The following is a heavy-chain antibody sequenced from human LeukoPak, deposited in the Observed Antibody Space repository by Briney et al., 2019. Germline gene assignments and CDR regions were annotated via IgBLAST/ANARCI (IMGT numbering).Heavy chain of an antibody. J-gene: IGHJ3*02. CDR3: ASASRYYSSTSCYTRRAFDI. Sequence: GASLKVSCKASGGTFSSYAISWVRQAPGQGLEWMGGIIPIFGTANYAQKFQGRVTITADESTSTAYMELSSLRSEDTAVYYCASASRYYSSTSCYTRRAFDIWGQGTMVTVSS. CDR1: GGTFSSYA. D-gene: IGHD2-2*02. CDR2: IIPIFGTA. V-gene: IGHV1-69*01.